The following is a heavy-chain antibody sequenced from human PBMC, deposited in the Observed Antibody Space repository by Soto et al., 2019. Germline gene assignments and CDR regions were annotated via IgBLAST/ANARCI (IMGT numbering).Heavy chain of an antibody. CDR3: AVAVAAPNWFDP. V-gene: IGHV3-48*02. J-gene: IGHJ5*02. Sequence: GGSLRLSCAAPGFTFSSYSMNWVRQAPGKGLEWVSYISSSSSTIYYADSVKGRFTISRDNAKNSLYLQMNSLRDEDTAVYYCAVAVAAPNWFDPWGQGTLVTVSS. CDR2: ISSSSSTI. D-gene: IGHD6-19*01. CDR1: GFTFSSYS.